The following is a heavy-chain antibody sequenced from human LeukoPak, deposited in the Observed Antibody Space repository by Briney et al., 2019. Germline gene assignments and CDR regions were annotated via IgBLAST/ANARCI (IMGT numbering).Heavy chain of an antibody. CDR1: GFTLGDYD. Sequence: PGRSLRLSCRASGFTLGDYDMSWFRQAPGKGLEWVGFVRSKSFGGATDYAASVKGRFTISRDDPKSIAYLLMNSLTTEDTAVYYCTRLRQDCSRNSCYYYFYYYYMDVWGEGTTVTVSS. D-gene: IGHD2-2*01. CDR2: VRSKSFGGAT. V-gene: IGHV3-49*03. CDR3: TRLRQDCSRNSCYYYFYYYYMDV. J-gene: IGHJ6*03.